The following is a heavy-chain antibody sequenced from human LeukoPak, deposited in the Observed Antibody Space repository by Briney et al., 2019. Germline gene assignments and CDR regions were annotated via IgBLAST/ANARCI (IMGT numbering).Heavy chain of an antibody. D-gene: IGHD1-1*01. J-gene: IGHJ3*02. CDR3: ARVGAGTGADAFDI. V-gene: IGHV1-8*01. Sequence: ASVKVSCKASGYTFTSYDINWVRQATGQGLEWMGWMNPNSGNTGYAHKFQGRVTMTRNTSISTAYMELSSLRSEDTAVYYCARVGAGTGADAFDIWGQGTMVTVSS. CDR1: GYTFTSYD. CDR2: MNPNSGNT.